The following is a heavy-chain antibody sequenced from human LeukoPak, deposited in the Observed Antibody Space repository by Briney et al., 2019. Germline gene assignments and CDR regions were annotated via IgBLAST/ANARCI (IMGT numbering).Heavy chain of an antibody. J-gene: IGHJ4*02. CDR3: AKKLGISVSGSHFFFLH. CDR1: GFTFISYA. CDR2: ISGSGSGT. D-gene: IGHD6-19*01. V-gene: IGHV3-23*01. Sequence: WGSLTLTLAASGFTFISYARNWVRQAPGRGLEWVSTISGSGSGTYYADSVKGRFTISRDNSQNTLYLQMSSLRADDTAVYYCAKKLGISVSGSHFFFLHWRQRPLVTVSS.